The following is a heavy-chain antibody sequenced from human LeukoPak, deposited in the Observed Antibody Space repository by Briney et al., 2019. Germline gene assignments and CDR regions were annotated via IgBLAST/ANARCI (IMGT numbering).Heavy chain of an antibody. D-gene: IGHD3-22*01. CDR2: ISGSGGST. CDR3: ARDGFYYDSSGPFDY. V-gene: IGHV3-23*01. Sequence: GGSLRLSCAASGFTFSSYAMSWVRQAPGKGLEWASAISGSGGSTYYADSVKGRFTISRDNSKNTLYLQMNSLRAEDTAVYYCARDGFYYDSSGPFDYWGQGTLVTVSS. J-gene: IGHJ4*02. CDR1: GFTFSSYA.